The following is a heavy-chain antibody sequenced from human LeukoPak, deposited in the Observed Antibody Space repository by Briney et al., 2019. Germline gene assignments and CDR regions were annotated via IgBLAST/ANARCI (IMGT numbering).Heavy chain of an antibody. J-gene: IGHJ4*02. Sequence: GGSLRLSCAASGFTVSSNYMSWVRQAPGKGLEWVSVIYSGGSTYYADSVKGRFTISRDNSKNTLYLQINSLRAEDTAVYYCARGSLGGYVFGYWGQGTLVIVSS. V-gene: IGHV3-53*01. CDR2: IYSGGST. D-gene: IGHD1-26*01. CDR3: ARGSLGGYVFGY. CDR1: GFTVSSNY.